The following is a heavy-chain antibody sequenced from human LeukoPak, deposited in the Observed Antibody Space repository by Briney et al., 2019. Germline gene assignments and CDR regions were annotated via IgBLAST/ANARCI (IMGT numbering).Heavy chain of an antibody. D-gene: IGHD3-10*01. J-gene: IGHJ5*01. V-gene: IGHV3-21*01. CDR3: AATMHGSTSDSEVYYPKWFDP. CDR2: VSPYRYYI. Sequence: LRQTPRKELEWVSSVSPYRYYILYYDSVKGRFNISRDNTKNSLFVDMTTLRDEDAALYYCAATMHGSTSDSEVYYPKWFDPWGQGTVVTVSS.